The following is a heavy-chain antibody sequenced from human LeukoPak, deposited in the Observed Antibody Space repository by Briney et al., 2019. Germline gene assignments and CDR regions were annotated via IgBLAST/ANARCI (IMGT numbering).Heavy chain of an antibody. V-gene: IGHV4-30-4*01. J-gene: IGHJ4*02. CDR3: ARVPGYYYDSSLEYYFDY. CDR2: IYYSGST. CDR1: GGSFSDYY. D-gene: IGHD3-22*01. Sequence: SETLSLTCAVYGGSFSDYYWSWIRQPPGKGLEWIGYIYYSGSTYYNPSLKSRVTISVDTSKNQFPLKLSSVTAADTAVYYCARVPGYYYDSSLEYYFDYWGQGTLVTVSS.